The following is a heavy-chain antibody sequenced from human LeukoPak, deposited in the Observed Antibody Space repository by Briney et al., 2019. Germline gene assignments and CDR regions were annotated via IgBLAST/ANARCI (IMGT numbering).Heavy chain of an antibody. CDR1: GISLSNYA. CDR3: AKRGVVVRGLPVIGYHQEAYHYDF. J-gene: IGHJ4*02. CDR2: ISERGGST. V-gene: IGHV3-23*01. D-gene: IGHD3-10*01. Sequence: GGSLRLSCVVSGISLSNYAMTWVRQAPGKGLEWVSYISERGGSTTYADSVKGRFTISRDTSLNTLYLQMNNLRAEDTAVYFCAKRGVVVRGLPVIGYHQEAYHYDFRGQGVLVTVSS.